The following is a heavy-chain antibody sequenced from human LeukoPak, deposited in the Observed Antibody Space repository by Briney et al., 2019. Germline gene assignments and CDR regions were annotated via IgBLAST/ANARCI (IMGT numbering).Heavy chain of an antibody. Sequence: ASVKVSCKASGYTFTGYYMHWVRQAPGQGLEWMGWINPSSGGTNYAQKFQGRVTMTRDTSISTAYMELSGLRSDDTAVYYCARDRGSSWYNPYYYYYMDVWGKGTTVTVSS. D-gene: IGHD6-13*01. CDR3: ARDRGSSWYNPYYYYYMDV. J-gene: IGHJ6*03. CDR2: INPSSGGT. CDR1: GYTFTGYY. V-gene: IGHV1-2*02.